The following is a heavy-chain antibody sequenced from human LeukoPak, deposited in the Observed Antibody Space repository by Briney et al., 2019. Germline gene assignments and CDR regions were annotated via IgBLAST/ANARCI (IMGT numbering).Heavy chain of an antibody. D-gene: IGHD1-1*01. J-gene: IGHJ3*02. Sequence: ASVKVSCKASGYTFTGYYMHWVRQAPGQGLEWMGWISAYNGNTNYAQKLQGRVTMTTDTSTSTAYMELRSLRSDDTAVYYCARDLTTSFGAFDIWGQGTMVTVSS. V-gene: IGHV1-18*04. CDR3: ARDLTTSFGAFDI. CDR1: GYTFTGYY. CDR2: ISAYNGNT.